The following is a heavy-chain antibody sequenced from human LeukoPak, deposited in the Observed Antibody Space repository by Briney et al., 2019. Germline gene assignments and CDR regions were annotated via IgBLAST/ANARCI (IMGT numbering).Heavy chain of an antibody. V-gene: IGHV4-4*02. CDR2: IYHSGST. D-gene: IGHD3-10*01. CDR3: ARVGAMVRGVIFWEFDY. Sequence: SETLSLTCAVSGGSISSSNWWSWVRPPPGKGLEWIGEIYHSGSTNYNPSLKSRVTISVDKSKNQFSLKLSSVTAADTAVYYCARVGAMVRGVIFWEFDYWSQGTLVTVSS. CDR1: GGSISSSNW. J-gene: IGHJ4*02.